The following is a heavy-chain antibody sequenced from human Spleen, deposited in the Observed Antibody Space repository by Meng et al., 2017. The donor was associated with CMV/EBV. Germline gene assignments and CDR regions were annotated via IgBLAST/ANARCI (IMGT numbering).Heavy chain of an antibody. V-gene: IGHV1-18*01. CDR3: AGGVGWFDP. J-gene: IGHJ5*02. CDR1: HYSSTTYG. D-gene: IGHD3-16*01. CDR2: ISTQNGKT. Sequence: KVSCEASHYSSTTYGISWVRQAPGQGLEWLGWISTQNGKTNYAEKLQGRVTLTTDTSTSTTYMELRSLRSDDTAVYYCAGGVGWFDPWGQGTLVTVSS.